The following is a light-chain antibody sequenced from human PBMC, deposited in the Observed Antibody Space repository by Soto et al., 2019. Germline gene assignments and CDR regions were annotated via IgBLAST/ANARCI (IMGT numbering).Light chain of an antibody. CDR1: RSNIGNND. CDR2: NNN. CDR3: ATWDDSLNARGV. J-gene: IGLJ3*02. V-gene: IGLV1-44*01. Sequence: QPVLSQTPSASGTPGQTVTISCSGSRSNIGNNDVSWYQQFPGTAPKLLIYNNNQRPSGVPDRFSGSKSGTSASLAISGLQSEDEADYYCATWDDSLNARGVFGGGTKLTVL.